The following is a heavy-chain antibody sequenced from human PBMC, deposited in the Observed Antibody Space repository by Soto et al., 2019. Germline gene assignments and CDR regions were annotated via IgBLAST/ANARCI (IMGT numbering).Heavy chain of an antibody. V-gene: IGHV1-69*12. J-gene: IGHJ5*02. Sequence: QVQLVQSGAEVKKPGSSVKVSCKASGGTFSSYAISWVRQAPGQGLEWMGGIIPIFGTANYAQKFQGRVTITADESTSTAYMELSSLRSEDTAVYYCARSWRDGYNPTYNWFDPWGQGTLVTVSS. D-gene: IGHD5-12*01. CDR1: GGTFSSYA. CDR2: IIPIFGTA. CDR3: ARSWRDGYNPTYNWFDP.